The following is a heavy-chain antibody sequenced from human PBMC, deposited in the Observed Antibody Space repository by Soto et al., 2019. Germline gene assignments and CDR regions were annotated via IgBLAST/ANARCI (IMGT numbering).Heavy chain of an antibody. CDR2: ISGSGGST. CDR3: AKAVGATTGYYYYYGMDV. J-gene: IGHJ6*02. Sequence: GGSLRLSCAASGFTFSSYAMSWVRQAPGKGLEWVSAISGSGGSTYYADSVKGRFTISRDNSKNTLYLQMNSLRAEDTAVYYCAKAVGATTGYYYYYGMDVWGQGTTVTSP. D-gene: IGHD1-26*01. CDR1: GFTFSSYA. V-gene: IGHV3-23*01.